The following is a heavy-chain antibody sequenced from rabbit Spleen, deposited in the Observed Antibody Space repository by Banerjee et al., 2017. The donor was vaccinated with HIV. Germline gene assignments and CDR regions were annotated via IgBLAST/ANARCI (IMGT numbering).Heavy chain of an antibody. D-gene: IGHD8-1*01. V-gene: IGHV1S45*01. CDR3: ARDTGSSFSSYGMDL. Sequence: QEQLEESGGDLVKPEGSLTLTCTASGFSFSSNYYMCWVRQAPGKGLEWIGYVDPVFGIAYYANSVKGRFTISRDNAQTTVFLQMTSLTVADTATYFCARDTGSSFSSYGMDLWGQGTLVTVS. CDR1: GFSFSSNYY. CDR2: VDPVFGIA. J-gene: IGHJ6*01.